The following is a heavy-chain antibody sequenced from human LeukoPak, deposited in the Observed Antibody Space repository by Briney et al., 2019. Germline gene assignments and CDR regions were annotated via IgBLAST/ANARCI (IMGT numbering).Heavy chain of an antibody. D-gene: IGHD1-14*01. J-gene: IGHJ5*02. V-gene: IGHV4-34*01. CDR1: DESLNGYY. CDR3: ASGSWSRRFAP. Sequence: SETLSLTCAVYDESLNGYYWSWIRQPPGKGLEWIGEMNDSGRTTYNPSLESRATISAERFKNQFSLKLTSVTAADTAVYYCASGSWSRRFAPWGQGTLVTVSS. CDR2: MNDSGRT.